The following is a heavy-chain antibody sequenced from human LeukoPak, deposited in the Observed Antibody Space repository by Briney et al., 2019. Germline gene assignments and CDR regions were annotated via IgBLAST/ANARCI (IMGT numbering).Heavy chain of an antibody. D-gene: IGHD3/OR15-3a*01. CDR1: GGSISSDY. Sequence: SETLSLTCTVSGGSISSDYWSWIRQSPGKGLEWIGYIYYSGTTSYNPSLKSRVTISLDTSKNQFSLKLSSVTAADTAVYYCARRRGNFWTDYYAFDYWGLGTLVTVSS. V-gene: IGHV4-59*01. CDR3: ARRRGNFWTDYYAFDY. CDR2: IYYSGTT. J-gene: IGHJ4*02.